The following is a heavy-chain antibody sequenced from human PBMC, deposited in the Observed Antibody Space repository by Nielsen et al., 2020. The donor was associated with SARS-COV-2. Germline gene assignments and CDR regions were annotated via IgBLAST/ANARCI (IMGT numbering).Heavy chain of an antibody. V-gene: IGHV4-31*03. CDR1: GVFISSGGYY. D-gene: IGHD3-3*01. CDR2: IYFDGRP. J-gene: IGHJ4*02. Sequence: SETLSLTCSVSGVFISSGGYYWSWIRQNPATGLEWLGSIYFDGRPIYNASLESRLSISVDTTKNQFALRLASVTAADSAVYFCARSTYYQSSSGYSDHWGRGALVTVSS. CDR3: ARSTYYQSSSGYSDH.